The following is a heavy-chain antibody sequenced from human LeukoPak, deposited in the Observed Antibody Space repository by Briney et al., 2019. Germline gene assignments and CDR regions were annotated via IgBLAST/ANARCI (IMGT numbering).Heavy chain of an antibody. Sequence: GGSLRLSCAASRFTFSTYGMHWVRQAPGKGLEWVAVISYDGSNKYYADSVKGRFTISRDNSKNTLYLQMNSLRVEDTAVYYCAKGGPPTGAAPRPWDFNYWGQGTLVTVSS. J-gene: IGHJ4*02. CDR3: AKGGPPTGAAPRPWDFNY. CDR1: RFTFSTYG. D-gene: IGHD1-26*01. V-gene: IGHV3-30*18. CDR2: ISYDGSNK.